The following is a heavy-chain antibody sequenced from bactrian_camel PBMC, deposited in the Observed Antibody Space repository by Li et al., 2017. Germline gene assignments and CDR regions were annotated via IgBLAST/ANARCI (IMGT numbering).Heavy chain of an antibody. CDR1: GYIISNYC. Sequence: HVQLVESGGGSVQAGGSLRLSCEVSGYIISNYCMAWFRQAPGEERQGVAAIVTGAHNKYYAGSANGRFTISQDNAKSTLYLQMDSLKPEDSAMYYCAADQWAFGLGNAYRYWGQGTQVTVS. CDR3: AADQWAFGLGNAYRY. D-gene: IGHD2*01. J-gene: IGHJ4*01. CDR2: IVTGAHNK. V-gene: IGHV3S1*01.